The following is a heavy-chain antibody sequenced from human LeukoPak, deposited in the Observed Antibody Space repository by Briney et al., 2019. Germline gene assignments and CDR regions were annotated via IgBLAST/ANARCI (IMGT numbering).Heavy chain of an antibody. V-gene: IGHV1-18*01. CDR3: ARAPYYYDSSGYLSY. CDR1: GYTFTSYG. D-gene: IGHD3-22*01. J-gene: IGHJ4*02. Sequence: ASVKVSCKASGYTFTSYGISWVRQAPGQGLEWMGWISAYNGNTNYAQKLQGRVTMTTDTSTSTAYMELRSLRSDDTAVYYCARAPYYYDSSGYLSYWGQGTLVTVSS. CDR2: ISAYNGNT.